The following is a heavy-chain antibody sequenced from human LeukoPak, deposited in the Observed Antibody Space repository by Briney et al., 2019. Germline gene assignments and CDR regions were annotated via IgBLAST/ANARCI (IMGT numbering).Heavy chain of an antibody. CDR1: GYTFTSYG. J-gene: IGHJ3*02. CDR3: ASWDYYDSSGYYAFDI. D-gene: IGHD3-22*01. CDR2: ISAYNGNT. Sequence: ASVKVSCKASGYTFTSYGISWVRQAPGQGLEWMGWISAYNGNTNYTQKFQGRVTMTRDTSISTAYMELSRLRSDDTAVYYCASWDYYDSSGYYAFDIWGQGTMVTVSS. V-gene: IGHV1-18*01.